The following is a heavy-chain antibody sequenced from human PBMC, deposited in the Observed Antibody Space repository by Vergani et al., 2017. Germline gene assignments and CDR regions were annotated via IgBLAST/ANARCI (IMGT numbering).Heavy chain of an antibody. D-gene: IGHD3-22*01. CDR1: GFTFDDYA. Sequence: VQLVESGGGLVKPGGSLRLSCAASGFTFDDYAMHWVRQAPGKGLEWVSGISWNSGSTGYADSVKGRVTIARDNAKNSLYLQMNSLGAEDTALYYCAKYREGYYDAFDIWGQGTMVTVSS. J-gene: IGHJ3*02. CDR3: AKYREGYYDAFDI. CDR2: ISWNSGST. V-gene: IGHV3-9*01.